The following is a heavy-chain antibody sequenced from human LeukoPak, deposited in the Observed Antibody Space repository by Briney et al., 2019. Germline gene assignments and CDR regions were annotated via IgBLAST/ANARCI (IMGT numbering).Heavy chain of an antibody. CDR1: GFTFRSYA. V-gene: IGHV3-23*01. J-gene: IGHJ4*02. D-gene: IGHD3-22*01. Sequence: GGSLRLSCAASGFTFRSYALSWVRQAPGKGLEWVSTISGSADSTYYADSVKGRFTISRDNSKNTLYLQMNNLRADDTALYYCAKDRVSYYNSVGYYFDYWGQGNLATVSS. CDR3: AKDRVSYYNSVGYYFDY. CDR2: ISGSADST.